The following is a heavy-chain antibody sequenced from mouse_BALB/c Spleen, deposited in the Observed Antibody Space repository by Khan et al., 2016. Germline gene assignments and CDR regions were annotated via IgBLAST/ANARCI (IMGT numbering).Heavy chain of an antibody. Sequence: VQLQQSGAELVKPGASVKLSCTASGFNIKDTYMHWVKQRPEQGLVWIGRIDHANGNTKYDPKFQGKATIKADTSSNTAYLQVSSLTSEDTAVYYCARQSVVSYDYWGQGTALAVSS. CDR1: GFNIKDTY. V-gene: IGHV14-3*02. D-gene: IGHD1-3*01. CDR2: IDHANGNT. CDR3: ARQSVVSYDY. J-gene: IGHJ2*01.